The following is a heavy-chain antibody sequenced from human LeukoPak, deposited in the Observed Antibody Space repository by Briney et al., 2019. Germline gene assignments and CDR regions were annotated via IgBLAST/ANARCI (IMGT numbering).Heavy chain of an antibody. J-gene: IGHJ4*02. V-gene: IGHV3-30*16. CDR3: ARDWGLDS. D-gene: IGHD7-27*01. Sequence: GRSLRLSCAASGFTFSDYAMHWVRQSPGKGLEWVAVLSYDGSRTYYADSVKGRFTISRDNSRNRVYLQMTSLATEDTAIYYCARDWGLDSWGQGTLVTVSS. CDR2: LSYDGSRT. CDR1: GFTFSDYA.